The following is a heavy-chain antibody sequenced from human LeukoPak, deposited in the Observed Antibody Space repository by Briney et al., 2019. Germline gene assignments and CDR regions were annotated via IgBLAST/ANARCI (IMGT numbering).Heavy chain of an antibody. Sequence: GGSLRLSCAASGFTFSNYGMHWVRQAPGKGLEWVAVIWYDGSQKYYADSVKGRFTISRDNSKNTLYLQMNSLRAEDTSVYYCARDIFYCSSISCFRPIGYWGQGTLVTVSS. CDR3: ARDIFYCSSISCFRPIGY. V-gene: IGHV3-33*01. D-gene: IGHD2-2*01. CDR2: IWYDGSQK. J-gene: IGHJ4*02. CDR1: GFTFSNYG.